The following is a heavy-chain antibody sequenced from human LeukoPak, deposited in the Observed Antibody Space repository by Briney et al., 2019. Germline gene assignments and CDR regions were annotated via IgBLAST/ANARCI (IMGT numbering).Heavy chain of an antibody. J-gene: IGHJ4*02. V-gene: IGHV4-39*07. D-gene: IGHD6-19*01. CDR1: GGSISSSSYY. CDR2: IYYSGST. CDR3: ARTGYSSGWYFDY. Sequence: SETLSLTCTVSGGSISSSSYYWGWIRQPPGKGLEWIGSIYYSGSTYYNPSLKSRVTISVDTSKNQFSLKLSSVTGADTAVYYCARTGYSSGWYFDYWGQGTLVTVSS.